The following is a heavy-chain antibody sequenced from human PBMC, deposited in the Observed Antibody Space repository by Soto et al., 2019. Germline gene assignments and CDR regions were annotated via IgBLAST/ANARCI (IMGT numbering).Heavy chain of an antibody. Sequence: QMQLVQSGPEVKKPGTSVKVSCKASGFTFTSSAVQWVLQARGQRLEWIGWIVVGSGNTNYAQKFQERVTITRDMSTSTAYTELSCLRSEDTAVYYCAVTYYDFCSGCYRYYFGMDVWGQATTFTVSS. CDR1: GFTFTSSA. CDR2: IVVGSGNT. J-gene: IGHJ6*02. CDR3: AVTYYDFCSGCYRYYFGMDV. V-gene: IGHV1-58*01. D-gene: IGHD3-3*01.